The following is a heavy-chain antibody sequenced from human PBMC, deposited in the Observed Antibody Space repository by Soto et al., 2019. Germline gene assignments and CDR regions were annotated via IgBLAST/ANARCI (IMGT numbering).Heavy chain of an antibody. Sequence: ASVKVSCKASGGTFSSYAISWVRQAPGQGLEWMGGIIPIFGTANYAQKFQGRVTITADESTSTANMELSSLRSEDTAVYYCATLYDSSGYLVDWAWYYYWGQGTLVTVSS. CDR1: GGTFSSYA. CDR3: ATLYDSSGYLVDWAWYYY. D-gene: IGHD3-22*01. J-gene: IGHJ4*02. CDR2: IIPIFGTA. V-gene: IGHV1-69*13.